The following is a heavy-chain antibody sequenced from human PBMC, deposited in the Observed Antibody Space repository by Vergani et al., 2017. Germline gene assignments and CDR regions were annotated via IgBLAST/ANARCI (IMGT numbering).Heavy chain of an antibody. V-gene: IGHV4-59*01. CDR2: IYYSGST. CDR3: ARISAGITIFGVVTNARFDY. Sequence: QVQLQESGPGLMKPSETLSLTCTVSGGSISSYYWSWIRQPPGKGLEWIGYIYYSGSTNYNPSLKSRVTISVDTSKNQFSLKLSSVTAEDTAVYYCARISAGITIFGVVTNARFDYWGQGTLVTVSS. CDR1: GGSISSYY. J-gene: IGHJ4*02. D-gene: IGHD3-3*01.